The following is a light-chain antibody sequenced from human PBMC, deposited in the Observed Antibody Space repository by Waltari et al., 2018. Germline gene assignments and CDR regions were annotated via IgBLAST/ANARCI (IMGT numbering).Light chain of an antibody. J-gene: IGKJ5*01. V-gene: IGKV4-1*01. CDR3: HQYYIPPLT. CDR1: QRVLFSLNNKNY. CDR2: WAS. Sequence: DIVMTQSPDSLAVSLGERATINCKSSQRVLFSLNNKNYLAWYQQKPGQPPKLLIYWASTRESGVPDRFSGSESGTDFNLTISSLQAEDVAVYYCHQYYIPPLTFGQGTRLEIK.